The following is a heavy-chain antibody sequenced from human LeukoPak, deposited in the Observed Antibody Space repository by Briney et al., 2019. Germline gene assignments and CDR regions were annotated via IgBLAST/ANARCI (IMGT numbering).Heavy chain of an antibody. D-gene: IGHD3-22*01. J-gene: IGHJ2*01. Sequence: RSGGSLRLSCAASGFTFSSYAMSWVRQAPGKGLEWVSAISGSGGSTYYADSVKGRFTISRDNSKNTLYLQMNSLRAEDTAVYYCAKRGGYYDSSGYGPRGGYWYFDLWGRGTLVTVSS. CDR2: ISGSGGST. V-gene: IGHV3-23*01. CDR1: GFTFSSYA. CDR3: AKRGGYYDSSGYGPRGGYWYFDL.